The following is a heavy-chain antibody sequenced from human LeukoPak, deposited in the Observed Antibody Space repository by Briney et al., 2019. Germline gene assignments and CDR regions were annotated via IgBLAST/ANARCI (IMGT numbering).Heavy chain of an antibody. J-gene: IGHJ4*02. CDR3: ARANYEILTGNYAFDY. V-gene: IGHV4-39*07. D-gene: IGHD3-9*01. CDR2: IYYSGST. CDR1: GGSISSSSYY. Sequence: SETLSLTCTVSGGSISSSSYYWGWIRQPPGKGLEWIGCIYYSGSTYYNPSLKSRVTISVDTSKNQFSLNLNSVTAADTAVYFCARANYEILTGNYAFDYWGQGTLVTVSS.